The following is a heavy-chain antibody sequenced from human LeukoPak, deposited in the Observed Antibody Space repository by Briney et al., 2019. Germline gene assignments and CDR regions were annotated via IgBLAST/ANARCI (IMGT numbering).Heavy chain of an antibody. D-gene: IGHD3-10*01. V-gene: IGHV4-34*01. CDR1: GGSFSGYY. J-gene: IGHJ6*03. CDR2: INHSGST. CDR3: AGKRDYYGFWGYYYYMDV. Sequence: PSETLSLTCAVYGGSFSGYYWSWIRQPPGKGLEWIGEINHSGSTNYNPSLKSRVTISVDTSKNQFSLKLSSVTAADTAVYYCAGKRDYYGFWGYYYYMDVWGKGTTVTVSS.